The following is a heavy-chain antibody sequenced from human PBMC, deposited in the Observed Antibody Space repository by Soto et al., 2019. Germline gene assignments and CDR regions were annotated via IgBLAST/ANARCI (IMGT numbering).Heavy chain of an antibody. CDR1: GFTFSSYW. J-gene: IGHJ6*02. CDR3: ARDQRIFGVALPPRFGMDV. Sequence: EVQLVESGGGLVQPGGSLRLSCAASGFTFSSYWMSWVRQAPGKGLEWVANIKQDGSEKYYVDSVKGRFTISRDNAKNSLYLQINSLRAEDTAVYYCARDQRIFGVALPPRFGMDVWGQGTTVTFSS. V-gene: IGHV3-7*01. D-gene: IGHD3-3*01. CDR2: IKQDGSEK.